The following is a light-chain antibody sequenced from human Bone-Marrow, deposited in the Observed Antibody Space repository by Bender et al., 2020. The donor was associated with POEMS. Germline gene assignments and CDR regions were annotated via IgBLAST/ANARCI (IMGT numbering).Light chain of an antibody. CDR2: SSH. V-gene: IGLV1-44*01. CDR1: SSNIGTNS. Sequence: QSVLTQPPSASEPPGQRVPISCSGSSSNIGTNSVHWYQQLPGAAPKLLIYSSHRRPSEVPDRFSGSRSGTSASLAISGLQSEDEADYYCAVWDDSLNGWVFGGGTKLTVL. CDR3: AVWDDSLNGWV. J-gene: IGLJ3*02.